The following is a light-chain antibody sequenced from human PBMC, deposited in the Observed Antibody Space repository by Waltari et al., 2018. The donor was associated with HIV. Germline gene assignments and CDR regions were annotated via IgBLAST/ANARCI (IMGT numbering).Light chain of an antibody. CDR1: SSDVGTYNY. J-gene: IGLJ1*01. CDR2: DVS. V-gene: IGLV2-11*01. Sequence: QSALTQPRSVSWSPGQSVTISCTGTSSDVGTYNYVSWYQQNPGKAPKLILYDVSKRPAGGPDRFSGSKSGNTASLTISGLRVEDEVDYYCCSYAGSSFYVFGTGTQVTVL. CDR3: CSYAGSSFYV.